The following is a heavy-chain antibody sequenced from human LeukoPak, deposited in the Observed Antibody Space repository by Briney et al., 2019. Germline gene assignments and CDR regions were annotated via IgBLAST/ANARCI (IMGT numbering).Heavy chain of an antibody. CDR3: AGDRGDRAYYLDY. CDR1: GFTVSSNY. CDR2: IYSGGST. D-gene: IGHD3-16*01. Sequence: PGGSLRLSCAASGFTVSSNYMSWVRQAPGKGLEWVSVIYSGGSTYYADSVKGRFTISRDNSKNTLYLQMNSLRAEDTAVYYCAGDRGDRAYYLDYWGQGTLVTVSS. V-gene: IGHV3-66*01. J-gene: IGHJ4*02.